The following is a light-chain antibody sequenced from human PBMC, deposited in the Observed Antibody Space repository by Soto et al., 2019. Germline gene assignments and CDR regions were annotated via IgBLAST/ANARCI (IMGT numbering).Light chain of an antibody. CDR1: QSVSSSY. CDR3: QQYRTSRSR. V-gene: IGKV3-20*01. CDR2: GAS. J-gene: IGKJ3*01. Sequence: EFVVTQSPGTLSLSPGERATLSCRASQSVSSSYLAWYQQKPGQAPRLLIYGASSRATGIPDRFSGSGSGTDFTLTISRLEPFDFAVYDCQQYRTSRSRFAPGPNAAIK.